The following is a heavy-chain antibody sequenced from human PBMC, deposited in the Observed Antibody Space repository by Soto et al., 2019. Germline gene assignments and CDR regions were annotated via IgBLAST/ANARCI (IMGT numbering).Heavy chain of an antibody. Sequence: QISLKESGPPLVKPTQTLTLTCTFSGFSLSTGGLGVGWLRQPPGRALEWLALIYWNDDERYNPSLKSRLTISKDTSKNQVVLTMTNMDPVDTATYYCAHRGYGDYPRDNWFDPWGQGTLVTVSS. CDR3: AHRGYGDYPRDNWFDP. J-gene: IGHJ5*02. V-gene: IGHV2-5*01. D-gene: IGHD4-17*01. CDR1: GFSLSTGGLG. CDR2: IYWNDDE.